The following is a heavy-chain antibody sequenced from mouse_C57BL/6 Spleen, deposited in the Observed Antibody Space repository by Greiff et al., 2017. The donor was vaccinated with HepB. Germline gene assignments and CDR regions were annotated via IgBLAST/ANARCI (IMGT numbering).Heavy chain of an antibody. CDR3: ARVARRCGSYFDY. CDR2: ISDGGSYT. J-gene: IGHJ2*01. Sequence: EVQVVESGGGLVKPGGSLKLSCAASGFTFSSYAMSWVRQTPETRLEWVATISDGGSYTYYPDNVKGRFTIARDNAKNNLYLQMSQLKSEDTAMYYRARVARRCGSYFDYWGQGTTLTVSS. V-gene: IGHV5-4*01. CDR1: GFTFSSYA. D-gene: IGHD1-1*01.